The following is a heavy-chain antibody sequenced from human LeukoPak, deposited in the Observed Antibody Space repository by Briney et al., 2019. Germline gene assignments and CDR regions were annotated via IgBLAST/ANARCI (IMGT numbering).Heavy chain of an antibody. D-gene: IGHD2-2*01. CDR3: ARGEGVVPAAPWDYYYGMGV. Sequence: PSETLSLTCAVSGGSISSGGYSWSWIRQPPGKGLEWIGYIYHSGSTYYNPSLKSRVTISVDRSKNQFSLKLSSVTAADTAVYYCARGEGVVPAAPWDYYYGMGVWGQGTTVTVSS. CDR2: IYHSGST. J-gene: IGHJ6*02. CDR1: GGSISSGGYS. V-gene: IGHV4-30-2*01.